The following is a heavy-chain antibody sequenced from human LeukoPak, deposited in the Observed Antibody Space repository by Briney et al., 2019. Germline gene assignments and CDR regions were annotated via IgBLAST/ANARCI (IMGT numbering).Heavy chain of an antibody. J-gene: IGHJ3*02. Sequence: PSETLSLTCTVSGGSISSYYWSWIRQPPGKGLEWIGYIYYSGSTNYNPSLKSRVTISVDTSKNQFSLKLSSVTAADTAVYYCARHVKSGDAFDIWGQGTMFTVSS. CDR2: IYYSGST. V-gene: IGHV4-59*08. CDR3: ARHVKSGDAFDI. CDR1: GGSISSYY. D-gene: IGHD6-25*01.